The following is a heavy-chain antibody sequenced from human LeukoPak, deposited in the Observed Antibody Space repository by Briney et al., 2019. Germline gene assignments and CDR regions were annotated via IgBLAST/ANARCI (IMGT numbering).Heavy chain of an antibody. J-gene: IGHJ4*02. Sequence: GSLRLSCAACGFTFSDYYMSWIRQAPGKGVECVSYISSGDNTIYYAASVKGRFTMSRDNAKNSLYLQMNSLRAEDTAVYYCARVMGNYATDYWGQGTLVTVSS. D-gene: IGHD1-7*01. V-gene: IGHV3-11*04. CDR3: ARVMGNYATDY. CDR1: GFTFSDYY. CDR2: ISSGDNTI.